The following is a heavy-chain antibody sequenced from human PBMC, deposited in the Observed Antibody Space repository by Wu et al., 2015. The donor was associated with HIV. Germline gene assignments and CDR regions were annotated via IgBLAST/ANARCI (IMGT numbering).Heavy chain of an antibody. CDR1: GGSFRNYV. J-gene: IGHJ4*02. Sequence: QGQLVQSGAEVKKPGSSVKVSCKASGGSFRNYVMTWVRQAPGQGLEWMGRVIPILDKTHYAQKFQGRVTITADESTNTVYMELNSLRSDDTAMYFCARDLLWGEDYWGQGTRVTVSS. D-gene: IGHD2-21*01. CDR3: ARDLLWGEDY. CDR2: VIPILDKT. V-gene: IGHV1-69*11.